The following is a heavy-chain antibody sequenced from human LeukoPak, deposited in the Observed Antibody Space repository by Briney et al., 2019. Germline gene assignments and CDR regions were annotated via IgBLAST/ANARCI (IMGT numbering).Heavy chain of an antibody. D-gene: IGHD3-3*01. CDR2: INHSGST. CDR3: ARRGYWSGYYNWFDP. J-gene: IGHJ5*02. Sequence: PSETLSLTCAVYGGSFSGYYWSWIRQPPGKGLEWIGEINHSGSTNYNPSLKSRVTISVDTSKNQFSLKLSSVTAADTAVYYCARRGYWSGYYNWFDPWGQRTLVTVSS. V-gene: IGHV4-34*01. CDR1: GGSFSGYY.